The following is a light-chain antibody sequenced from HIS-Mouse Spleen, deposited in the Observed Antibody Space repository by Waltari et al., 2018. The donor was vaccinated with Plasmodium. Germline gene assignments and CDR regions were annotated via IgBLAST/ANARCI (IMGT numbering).Light chain of an antibody. Sequence: DIVMTQSPDSLPGSLGERAPINCKSSQSVLYSSNNTNYLAWYQQKPGQPPKLLIYWASTRESGVPDRFSGSGSGTDFTLCISSLHAEDVAVYCCQQYYSTPYTFGQGTKLAIK. CDR1: QSVLYSSNNTNY. V-gene: IGKV4-1*01. CDR2: WAS. CDR3: QQYYSTPYT. J-gene: IGKJ2*01.